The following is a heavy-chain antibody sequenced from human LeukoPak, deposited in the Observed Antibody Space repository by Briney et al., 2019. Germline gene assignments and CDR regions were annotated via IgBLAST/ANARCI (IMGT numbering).Heavy chain of an antibody. D-gene: IGHD3-16*01. V-gene: IGHV3-7*03. Sequence: GGSLRLSCAASGFTFGLYWMDWVRQAPGKGLEWVANIKQDGSEKNYVDSVKGQFIISRDNAKNSLYLQMNTLRADDTAVYYCARDGFGTGSNWGQGTLVTVSS. CDR3: ARDGFGTGSN. CDR2: IKQDGSEK. J-gene: IGHJ4*02. CDR1: GFTFGLYW.